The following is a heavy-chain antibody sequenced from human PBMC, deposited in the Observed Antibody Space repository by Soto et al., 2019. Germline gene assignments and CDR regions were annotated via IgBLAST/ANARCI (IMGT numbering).Heavy chain of an antibody. V-gene: IGHV3-23*01. D-gene: IGHD3-10*01. Sequence: EVQLLESGGGLVQPGGSLRLSCVASGFTFRNYDMRWVRQAPGKGLEWVSGISGTGGATYCADSVKGRFTISRDNSKNTLYLKMNSLRANDTAVYYCAKNRQFRSYYESAGHYNNWGQGTLVTVSS. CDR1: GFTFRNYD. CDR2: ISGTGGAT. CDR3: AKNRQFRSYYESAGHYNN. J-gene: IGHJ4*02.